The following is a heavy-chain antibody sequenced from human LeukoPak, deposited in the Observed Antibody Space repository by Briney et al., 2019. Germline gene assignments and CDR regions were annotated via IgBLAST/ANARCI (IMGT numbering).Heavy chain of an antibody. D-gene: IGHD6-13*01. CDR2: IYLSGSP. CDR1: GYSISSGYY. Sequence: SETLSLTCTVSGYSISSGYYWGWIRQPPGKGLEWIERIYLSGSPYYNPPLKSGFTISVDTSKNQFYLKLSSVTAADTAVYYCAREVAAGTIHYYYYYMDVWGKGTTVTV. CDR3: AREVAAGTIHYYYYYMDV. J-gene: IGHJ6*03. V-gene: IGHV4-38-2*02.